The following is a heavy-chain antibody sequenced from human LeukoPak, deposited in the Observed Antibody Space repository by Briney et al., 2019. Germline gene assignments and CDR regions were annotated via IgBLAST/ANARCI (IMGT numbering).Heavy chain of an antibody. CDR1: GFTFSSYA. CDR2: ISGSGGST. CDR3: ARARGGTGIDYVAPFKASYYYGMDV. J-gene: IGHJ6*02. D-gene: IGHD4-17*01. V-gene: IGHV3-23*01. Sequence: PGGSLRLSCAASGFTFSSYAMSWVRQAPGKGLEWVSAISGSGGSTYYADSVKGRFTISRDNSKNTLYLQMNSLRAEDTAVYYCARARGGTGIDYVAPFKASYYYGMDVWGQGTTVTVSS.